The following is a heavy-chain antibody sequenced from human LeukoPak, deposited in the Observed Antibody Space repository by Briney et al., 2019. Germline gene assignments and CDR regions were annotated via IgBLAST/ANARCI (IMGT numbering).Heavy chain of an antibody. CDR3: ARVNYYDSSGYRANWFDP. Sequence: PGGSLRLSCAASGFTFSNDWMHWVRQAPGKGLVWVSRINGDGGYTSYADSVKGRFTISRENAKNALHLQMNSLRAGDTAVYYCARVNYYDSSGYRANWFDPWGQGTLVTVSS. D-gene: IGHD3-22*01. J-gene: IGHJ5*02. V-gene: IGHV3-74*01. CDR1: GFTFSNDW. CDR2: INGDGGYT.